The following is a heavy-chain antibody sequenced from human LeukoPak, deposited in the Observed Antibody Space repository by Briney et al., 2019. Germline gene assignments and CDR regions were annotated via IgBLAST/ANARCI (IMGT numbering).Heavy chain of an antibody. J-gene: IGHJ4*02. CDR3: ARDRIAAAVLDY. V-gene: IGHV1-18*01. CDR1: GYTFTSYG. Sequence: ASVKVSCKASGYTFTSYGISWVRQAPGQGLEGMGWINSYNGNTKYGQKFQGRVSMTTDTSTNTAYMELKSLRFDDTAVYYCARDRIAAAVLDYWGQGTLVTVSS. D-gene: IGHD6-13*01. CDR2: INSYNGNT.